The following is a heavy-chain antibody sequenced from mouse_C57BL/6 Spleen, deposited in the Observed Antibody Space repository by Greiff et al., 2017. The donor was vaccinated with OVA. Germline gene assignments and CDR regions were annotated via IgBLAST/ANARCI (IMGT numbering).Heavy chain of an antibody. Sequence: EVKLMESGPGLVKPSQSLSLTCSITGYSITSGYYWNWIRQFPGNKLEWMGYISYDGSNNYNPSLKNRISITRDTSKNQFFLKLNSVTTEDTATYYCARAVYYYGSSFYFDVWGTGTTVTVSS. D-gene: IGHD1-1*01. V-gene: IGHV3-6*01. CDR1: GYSITSGYY. CDR3: ARAVYYYGSSFYFDV. J-gene: IGHJ1*03. CDR2: ISYDGSN.